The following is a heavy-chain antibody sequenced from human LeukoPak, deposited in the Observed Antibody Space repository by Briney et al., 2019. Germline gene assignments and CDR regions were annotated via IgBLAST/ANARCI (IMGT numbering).Heavy chain of an antibody. CDR1: GYTFTNYH. CDR3: ARLAYGANYIGY. D-gene: IGHD4-17*01. CDR2: ISAHNGNT. V-gene: IGHV1-18*01. Sequence: ASVKVSCKASGYTFTNYHINWVRQAPGQGLEWMGWISAHNGNTNYAQKLQGRVTMTTAYMEMRSLRSDDTAVYYCARLAYGANYIGYWGQGTLVTVSS. J-gene: IGHJ4*02.